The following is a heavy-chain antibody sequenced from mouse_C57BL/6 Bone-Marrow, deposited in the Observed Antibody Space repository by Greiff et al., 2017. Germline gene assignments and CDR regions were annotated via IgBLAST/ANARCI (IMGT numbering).Heavy chain of an antibody. D-gene: IGHD4-1*01. CDR3: TLGPNFDY. Sequence: EVQLQQSGAELVRPGASVKLSCTASGFNIKDDYMHWVKQRPEQGLEWIGWIDPENGDTEYASKFQGKATITADTSSNTAYLQLSSLTSEDTAVDYCTLGPNFDYWGQGTTLTVSS. J-gene: IGHJ2*01. CDR1: GFNIKDDY. V-gene: IGHV14-4*01. CDR2: IDPENGDT.